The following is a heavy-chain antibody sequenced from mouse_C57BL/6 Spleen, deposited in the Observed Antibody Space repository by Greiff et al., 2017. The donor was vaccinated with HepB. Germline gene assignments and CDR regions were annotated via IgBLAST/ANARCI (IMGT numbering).Heavy chain of an antibody. D-gene: IGHD4-1*01. CDR3: ARLTGTRFAY. CDR1: GYTFTSYW. J-gene: IGHJ3*01. Sequence: VQLQQSGAELVKPGASVKLSCKASGYTFTSYWMHWVKQRPGQGLEWIGMIHPNSGSTNYNEKFKSRATLTVDKTYSTAYMQRSSLTSEDSAVYYCARLTGTRFAYWGQGTLVTVSA. CDR2: IHPNSGST. V-gene: IGHV1-64*01.